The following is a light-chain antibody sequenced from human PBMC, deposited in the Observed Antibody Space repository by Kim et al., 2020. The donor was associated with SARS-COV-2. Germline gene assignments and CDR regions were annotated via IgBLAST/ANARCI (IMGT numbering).Light chain of an antibody. V-gene: IGKV3-20*01. CDR1: QSVSSNY. CDR3: QQYGTSPCT. CDR2: DAS. Sequence: LSPGERATLSCWASQSVSSNYLAWYQQKPGQAPRLLIYDASSRATGIPGRFSGGGSGTDFTLTISRLEPEDFAVYYCQQYGTSPCTFGQGTKLEI. J-gene: IGKJ2*02.